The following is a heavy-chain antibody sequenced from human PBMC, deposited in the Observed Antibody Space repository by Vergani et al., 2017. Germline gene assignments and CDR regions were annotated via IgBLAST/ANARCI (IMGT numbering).Heavy chain of an antibody. CDR2: ISWNSGRI. CDR1: GFSCDDYD. V-gene: IGHV3-9*01. Sequence: EVQLVESGGGLVQPGRSLRLSCAASGFSCDDYDMHWVRQAPGKGLEWVSGISWNSGRIVYADSVKGRFTISRDNAKNSLYLQMNSPRAEDTALYYCARSSSWYIYFDYWGQGPLGTVSS. CDR3: ARSSSWYIYFDY. D-gene: IGHD6-13*01. J-gene: IGHJ4*02.